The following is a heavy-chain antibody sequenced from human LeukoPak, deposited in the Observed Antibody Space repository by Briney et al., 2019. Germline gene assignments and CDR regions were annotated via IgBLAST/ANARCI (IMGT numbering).Heavy chain of an antibody. CDR2: ISSSSSTI. Sequence: GSLRLSCAASGFTFSSYSMNWVRQAPGKGLEWVSYISSSSSTIYYADSVKGRFTISRDNAKNSLYLQMNSLRAEDTAVYYCARDEEYYDSSGYYAFDYWGQGTLVTVSS. V-gene: IGHV3-48*01. CDR3: ARDEEYYDSSGYYAFDY. D-gene: IGHD3-22*01. CDR1: GFTFSSYS. J-gene: IGHJ4*02.